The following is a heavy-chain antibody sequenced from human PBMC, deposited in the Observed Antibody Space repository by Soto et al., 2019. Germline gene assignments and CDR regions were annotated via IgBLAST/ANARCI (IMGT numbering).Heavy chain of an antibody. D-gene: IGHD3-16*01. J-gene: IGHJ4*02. CDR3: ARLKKDYAVA. CDR1: GYTFTSYD. CDR2: MNPNSGNT. Sequence: QVQLVQSGPEVKKPGASVKVSCKASGYTFTSYDINWVRQATGQGLEGMGWMNPNSGNTAYAQKFQGRVTMTRNTSITTAYMELSSLRSEDTAVYYCARLKKDYAVAWGQGTLVTASS. V-gene: IGHV1-8*01.